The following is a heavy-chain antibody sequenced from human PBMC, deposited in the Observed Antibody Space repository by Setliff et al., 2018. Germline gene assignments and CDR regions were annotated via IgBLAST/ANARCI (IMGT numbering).Heavy chain of an antibody. Sequence: SETLSLTCTVSDDSFTSSRYYWTWIRQAPGKGLEWIGYIHPWGGSSESTNYSPSLKSRITISLDKSKSQFSLKLTSVTVADTAVYYCARGLHSGTYWGTRPLGLDYWGQGSLVTVSS. J-gene: IGHJ4*02. CDR1: DDSFTSSRYY. CDR2: IHPWGGSSEST. D-gene: IGHD1-26*01. CDR3: ARGLHSGTYWGTRPLGLDY. V-gene: IGHV4-61*05.